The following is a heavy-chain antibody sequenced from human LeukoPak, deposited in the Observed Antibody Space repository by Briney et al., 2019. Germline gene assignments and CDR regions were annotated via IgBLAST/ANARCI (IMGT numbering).Heavy chain of an antibody. Sequence: GGSLRLSCAASGFTFSSYGMGWVRQAPGKGLEWVSSISGGGETTYYADSVKGRFTISRDNYINTLYLQMNSLRPEDMATFYCARGRETYNFDYWGQGTLVTVSS. J-gene: IGHJ4*02. CDR1: GFTFSSYG. CDR2: ISGGGETT. CDR3: ARGRETYNFDY. D-gene: IGHD5-18*01. V-gene: IGHV3-23*01.